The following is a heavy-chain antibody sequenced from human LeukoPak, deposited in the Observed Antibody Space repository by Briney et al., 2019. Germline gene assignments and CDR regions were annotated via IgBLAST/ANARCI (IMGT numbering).Heavy chain of an antibody. Sequence: GGSLRLSCAASGFTVSSNYMSWVRQAPGKGLEWVPYISSSGSTIYYADSVKGRFTISRDNAKNSLYLQMHSLRAEDTAVYYCARGHRSSAFDYWGQGTLVTVSS. J-gene: IGHJ4*02. CDR1: GFTVSSNY. CDR2: ISSSGSTI. V-gene: IGHV3-11*04. D-gene: IGHD6-13*01. CDR3: ARGHRSSAFDY.